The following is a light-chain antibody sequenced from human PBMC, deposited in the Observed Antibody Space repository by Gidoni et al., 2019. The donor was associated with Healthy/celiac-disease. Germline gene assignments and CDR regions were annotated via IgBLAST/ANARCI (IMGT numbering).Light chain of an antibody. CDR1: QSVSSY. V-gene: IGKV3-11*01. J-gene: IGKJ2*01. CDR2: DAS. CDR3: QQRSNWYT. Sequence: EIVLTQSPATLSLSPGERAILSCRASQSVSSYLAWYQQKPGEAPRLLIYDASNRATGIPARFSGSGSGTDFTLTISSLEPEDFAVYYCQQRSNWYTFXQXTKLXIK.